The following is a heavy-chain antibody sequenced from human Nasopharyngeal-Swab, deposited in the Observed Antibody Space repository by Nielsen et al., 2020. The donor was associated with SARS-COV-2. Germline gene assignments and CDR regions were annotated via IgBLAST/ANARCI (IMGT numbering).Heavy chain of an antibody. V-gene: IGHV3-74*01. Sequence: GGSLRLSCAASGFSFSSYRMHWVRQAPGKGLVWVSRINSDGSTTSYADSMKGRFTISRDNAKNTLYLQMNSLRAGDTAVYYCARDCRSDTSCFGALDIWGQGTMVSVST. D-gene: IGHD2-2*01. CDR3: ARDCRSDTSCFGALDI. CDR1: GFSFSSYR. J-gene: IGHJ3*02. CDR2: INSDGSTT.